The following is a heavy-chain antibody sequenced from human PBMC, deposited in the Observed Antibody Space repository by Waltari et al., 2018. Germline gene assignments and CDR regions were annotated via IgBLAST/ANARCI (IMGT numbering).Heavy chain of an antibody. J-gene: IGHJ6*02. CDR2: ISGSGGST. D-gene: IGHD1-26*01. CDR1: GFTFSSYA. Sequence: EVQLLESGGGLVQPGGSLRLSCAASGFTFSSYAMTWVRQALGTGLEWVSAISGSGGSTYYADSVKGRFTISRDNSKNTLYLQMNSLRAEDTAVYYCAKVYLSGSYRDYYYGMDVWGQGTTVTVSS. CDR3: AKVYLSGSYRDYYYGMDV. V-gene: IGHV3-23*01.